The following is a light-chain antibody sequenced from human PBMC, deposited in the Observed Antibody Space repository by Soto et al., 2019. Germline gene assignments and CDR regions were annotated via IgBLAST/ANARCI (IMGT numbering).Light chain of an antibody. V-gene: IGLV2-14*01. CDR2: EVS. CDR1: SSDVGGCNY. Sequence: QSVLTQPASVSGSPGQSITISCTGTSSDVGGCNYVSWYQQHPGKAPKLMIYEVSNRPSGVSNRFSGSKSGNTASLTISGLQAEDEADYYYSSYTSSSTPLVFGTGTKGTVL. CDR3: SSYTSSSTPLV. J-gene: IGLJ1*01.